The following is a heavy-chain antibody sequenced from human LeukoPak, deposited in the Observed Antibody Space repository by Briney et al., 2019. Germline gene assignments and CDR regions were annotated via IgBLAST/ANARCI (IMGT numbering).Heavy chain of an antibody. J-gene: IGHJ4*02. CDR2: IIPIFGTA. V-gene: IGHV1-69*13. D-gene: IGHD4-23*01. CDR3: ARAPGPNSPFDY. Sequence: ASVNVSCKGSGGSFSIYAISWVRQAPGQGIEWMGGIIPIFGTANYAQKFQGRVTITADDSTSTAYMELSSLRSEDTAVYYCARAPGPNSPFDYWGQGTLVTVSS. CDR1: GGSFSIYA.